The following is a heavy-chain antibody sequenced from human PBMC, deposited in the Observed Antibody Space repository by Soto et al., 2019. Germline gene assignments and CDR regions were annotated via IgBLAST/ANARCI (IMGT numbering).Heavy chain of an antibody. V-gene: IGHV1-69*01. J-gene: IGHJ6*02. CDR3: AYGMDV. CDR2: IIPMYGTA. CDR1: GGTFSTYA. Sequence: QVQLVQSGAEVKKPGSSVKVSCRISGGTFSTYAISWVRRAPGRGLEWMGGIIPMYGTANHPQRFQGRVTITADDSTSTAYMDLTSLKSEDTALYYCAYGMDVWGQGTAVTVSS.